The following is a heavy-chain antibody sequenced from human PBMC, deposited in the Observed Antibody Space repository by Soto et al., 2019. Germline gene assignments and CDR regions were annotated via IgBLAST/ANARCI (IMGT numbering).Heavy chain of an antibody. CDR2: ISSSGTTE. D-gene: IGHD6-19*01. CDR1: GFTFSGHY. CDR3: ARDRGAVVGQYFDY. Sequence: GGSLRLSCAASGFTFSGHYMSWIRQAPGKGLEWISYISSSGTTENYADSVKGRFTVSRDNAKNSLYLQVNSLRAEDTAVYYCARDRGAVVGQYFDYWGQGTLVTVSS. V-gene: IGHV3-11*01. J-gene: IGHJ4*02.